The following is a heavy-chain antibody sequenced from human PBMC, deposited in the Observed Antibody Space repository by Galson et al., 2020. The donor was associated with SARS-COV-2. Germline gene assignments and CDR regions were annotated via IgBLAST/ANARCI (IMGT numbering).Heavy chain of an antibody. CDR3: AIFMYYDFWSGVGGHGTDV. CDR1: GFSLNNYA. CDR2: ISGSGFNL. J-gene: IGHJ6*02. D-gene: IGHD3-3*01. Sequence: GESLKISCVASGFSLNNYAMNWVRQAPGKGLEWVSVISGSGFNLNYGDSVKGRFTISRDNSKNTLYLQMSNLRAEDSAIYYCAIFMYYDFWSGVGGHGTDVWGQGTTVTVSS. V-gene: IGHV3-23*01.